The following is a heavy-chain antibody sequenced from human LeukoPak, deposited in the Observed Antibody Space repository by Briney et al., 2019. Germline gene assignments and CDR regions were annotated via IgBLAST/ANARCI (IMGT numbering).Heavy chain of an antibody. V-gene: IGHV4-39*07. Sequence: SETLSLTCTVSGGSISSSSYYCGWVRQPPGKGLGWIGSIYYSGSTYYNPSLKSRVTISVDTSKNQFSLKLSSVTAADTAVYYCARVGDHKEQLGAFDIWGQGTMVTVSS. D-gene: IGHD6-13*01. J-gene: IGHJ3*02. CDR1: GGSISSSSYY. CDR3: ARVGDHKEQLGAFDI. CDR2: IYYSGST.